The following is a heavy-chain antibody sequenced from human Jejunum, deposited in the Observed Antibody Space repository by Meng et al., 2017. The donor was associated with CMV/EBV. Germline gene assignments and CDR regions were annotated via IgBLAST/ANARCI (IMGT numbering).Heavy chain of an antibody. D-gene: IGHD1-1*01. CDR3: AREPPLQLYFDY. CDR2: INVHEGLT. J-gene: IGHJ4*02. Sequence: SGNASTRNYIHWVRQAPGQGLEWRGMINVHEGLTNRPQKFRARVTMTRDTSTSTVYMELSSLTSDDTAIYYCAREPPLQLYFDYWGQGTLVTVSS. CDR1: GNASTRNY. V-gene: IGHV1-46*01.